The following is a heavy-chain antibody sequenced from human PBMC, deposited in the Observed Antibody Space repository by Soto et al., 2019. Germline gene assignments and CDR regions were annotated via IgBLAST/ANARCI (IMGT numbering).Heavy chain of an antibody. V-gene: IGHV1-69*01. CDR1: GDTFSNYA. CDR2: IIPIFRTT. D-gene: IGHD2-2*01. CDR3: ARDMIPAAPAYKYYAMDV. Sequence: HVQLVQSGAEVKKPGSSVKVSCKASGDTFSNYAISWVRQAPGQGLEWMGGIIPIFRTTDYAQNFQGRVTITADESTRTAYMELSSLRSEDTAVYFCARDMIPAAPAYKYYAMDVWGQGTPVTVSS. J-gene: IGHJ6*02.